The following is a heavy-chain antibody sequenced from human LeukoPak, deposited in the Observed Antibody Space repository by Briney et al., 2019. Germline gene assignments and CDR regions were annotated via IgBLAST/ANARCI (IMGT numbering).Heavy chain of an antibody. CDR1: GFTFSSCA. CDR2: ISGSGGST. Sequence: QPGGSLRLAWAASGFTFSSCAMSWVRQAPGKGLEWVSAISGSGGSTYYAASVKGRFTISRDNSKNTLYLQMNSLRAEDSAVYYCAKAPSIAAAGTFDYWGQGTLVAVSS. D-gene: IGHD6-13*01. CDR3: AKAPSIAAAGTFDY. J-gene: IGHJ4*02. V-gene: IGHV3-23*01.